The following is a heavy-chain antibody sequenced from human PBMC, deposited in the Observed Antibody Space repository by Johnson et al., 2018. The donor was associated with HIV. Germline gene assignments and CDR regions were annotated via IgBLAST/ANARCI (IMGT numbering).Heavy chain of an antibody. CDR2: SNSDGSST. J-gene: IGHJ3*02. V-gene: IGHV3-74*01. CDR3: AREGGRYSSGWDAFDI. CDR1: GFTFSSYW. Sequence: VQLVESGGGLVQPGGSLRLSCAASGFTFSSYWMHWVRQAPGKGLVWVSRSNSDGSSTSYADSVKGRFTISRDNAKNTLHLQMNSLRAEDTAVYYCAREGGRYSSGWDAFDIWGQGTMVTVSS. D-gene: IGHD6-19*01.